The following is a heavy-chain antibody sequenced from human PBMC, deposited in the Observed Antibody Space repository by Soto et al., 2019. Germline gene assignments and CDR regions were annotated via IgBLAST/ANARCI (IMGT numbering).Heavy chain of an antibody. D-gene: IGHD1-26*01. CDR3: ARGAPSWAYGMDV. V-gene: IGHV1-18*01. CDR2: ISPYNGNT. J-gene: IGHJ6*02. CDR1: GYTFATYG. Sequence: ASVKVSCKASGYTFATYGISWVRQAPGQGLEWMGWISPYNGNTNYAQKFQGRVTMTTDTSTSTAYMDLRSLRSDDTAVYYCARGAPSWAYGMDVWGQGTTVTVSS.